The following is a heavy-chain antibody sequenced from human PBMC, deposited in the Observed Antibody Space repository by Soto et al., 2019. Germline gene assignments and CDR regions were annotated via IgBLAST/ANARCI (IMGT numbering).Heavy chain of an antibody. D-gene: IGHD3-10*01. J-gene: IGHJ6*02. V-gene: IGHV1-18*01. CDR1: GYTFTSYG. CDR3: AGMVPSPYYYYGMDV. CDR2: ISAYNGNT. Sequence: GASVKVSCKASGYTFTSYGISWVRQAPGQGLEWMGWISAYNGNTNYAQKLQGRVTMTTDTSTSTAYMELRSLRSDDTAVYYCAGMVPSPYYYYGMDVWGQGTTVTVSS.